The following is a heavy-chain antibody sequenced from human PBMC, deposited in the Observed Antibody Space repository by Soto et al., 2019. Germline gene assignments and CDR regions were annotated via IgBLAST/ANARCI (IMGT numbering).Heavy chain of an antibody. J-gene: IGHJ4*02. D-gene: IGHD6-19*01. Sequence: SLRLSCAASGFTFSSYGMHWVRQAPGKGLEWVAVISYDGSNKYYADSVKGRFTISRDNSKNTLYLQMNSLRAEDTAVYYCAKDRGLQWLVYYFDYWGQGTLVTVSS. CDR3: AKDRGLQWLVYYFDY. CDR1: GFTFSSYG. V-gene: IGHV3-30*18. CDR2: ISYDGSNK.